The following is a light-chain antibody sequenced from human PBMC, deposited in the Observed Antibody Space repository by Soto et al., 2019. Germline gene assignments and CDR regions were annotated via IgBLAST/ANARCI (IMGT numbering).Light chain of an antibody. CDR2: AAS. V-gene: IGKV1-27*01. J-gene: IGKJ4*01. CDR1: QDIRNY. Sequence: DIQMTQSPSSLSASVGDTVTIACRASQDIRNYLAWYQQKPGKAPKLLIYAASTLQSRVPSRFSGSGSGTDFTLTISNLQPEDFATYYCQKYNDDPPFTFGGGTKVDMK. CDR3: QKYNDDPPFT.